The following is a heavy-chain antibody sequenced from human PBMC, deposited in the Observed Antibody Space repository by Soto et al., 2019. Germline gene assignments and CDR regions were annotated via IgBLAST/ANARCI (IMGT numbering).Heavy chain of an antibody. V-gene: IGHV4-59*08. CDR2: IQYSGYS. CDR3: ARHGFGTLHGLVDV. D-gene: IGHD3-10*01. CDR1: GDSLTNYY. J-gene: IGHJ6*02. Sequence: QVQLQESGPGLVKPSETLSLTCTVSGDSLTNYYCSWFRQPPGKGLEWIGYIQYSGYSAYNLSLKRRVTRSMDTSKTQFSLMLESVTATDTAVYYCARHGFGTLHGLVDVWGQGTTVIVSS.